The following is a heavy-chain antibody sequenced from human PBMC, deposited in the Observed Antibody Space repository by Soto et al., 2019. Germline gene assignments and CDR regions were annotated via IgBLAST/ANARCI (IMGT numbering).Heavy chain of an antibody. J-gene: IGHJ3*02. CDR1: GGTFSSYA. D-gene: IGHD2-2*01. CDR3: ARDRKGVVVPAATPPFDAFDI. Sequence: SVKVSCKASGGTFSSYAISWVRQAPGQGLEWMGGIIPIFGTANYAQKFQGRVTITADESTSTAYMELSSLRSEDTAVYYCARDRKGVVVPAATPPFDAFDIWGQGTMVTVSS. V-gene: IGHV1-69*13. CDR2: IIPIFGTA.